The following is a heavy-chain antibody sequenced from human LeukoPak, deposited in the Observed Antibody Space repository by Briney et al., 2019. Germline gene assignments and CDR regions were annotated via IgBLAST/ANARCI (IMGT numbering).Heavy chain of an antibody. V-gene: IGHV3-23*01. Sequence: PGRSLTLSCAASGLTFSSYAMSWVRPAPGKWLELVSSIRGSGVSSDYAVSGKRLFTISRDKSSYTLYRQMNSLGAEDTAVYYCAKPPSAMIVKNISLAYWVQGTLVSVPS. CDR3: AKPPSAMIVKNISLAY. CDR1: GLTFSSYA. D-gene: IGHD3-22*01. CDR2: IRGSGVSS. J-gene: IGHJ4*02.